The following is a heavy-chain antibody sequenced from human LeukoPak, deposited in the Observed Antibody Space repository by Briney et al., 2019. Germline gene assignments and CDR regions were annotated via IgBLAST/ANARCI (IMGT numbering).Heavy chain of an antibody. CDR2: IYYSGST. V-gene: IGHV4-39*07. CDR3: ARVSSALGYFDY. CDR1: GGSISSSSYY. Sequence: PSETLSLTCTVSGGSISSSSYYWGWIRQPPGKGLEWIGSIYYSGSTYYNPSLKSRVTISVDTSKNQFSLKLSSVTAADTAVYYCARVSSALGYFDYWGQGTLVTVSS. J-gene: IGHJ4*02. D-gene: IGHD3-22*01.